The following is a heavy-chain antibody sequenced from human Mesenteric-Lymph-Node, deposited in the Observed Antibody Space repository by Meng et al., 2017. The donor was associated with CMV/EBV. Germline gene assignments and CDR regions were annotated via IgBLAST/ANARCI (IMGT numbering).Heavy chain of an antibody. J-gene: IGHJ4*02. CDR1: GYTFTNYG. CDR3: ARARLELLYLPIYFDY. CDR2: ISGYNGDT. D-gene: IGHD1-7*01. V-gene: IGHV1-18*01. Sequence: ASVKVSCKASGYTFTNYGITWVRQAPGQGLEWMGWISGYNGDTKYAQNFQGRVTMTTDTSTTTAQMELRSLRSDDTAMYLCARARLELLYLPIYFDYWGQGTLVTVSS.